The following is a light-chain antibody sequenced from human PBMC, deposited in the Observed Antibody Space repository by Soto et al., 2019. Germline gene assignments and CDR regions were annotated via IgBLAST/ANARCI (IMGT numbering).Light chain of an antibody. J-gene: IGLJ1*01. CDR3: QVWDIMTDNYV. V-gene: IGLV3-21*04. Sequence: SYELTQPPSVSVAPEKTATITCGGTNIGDKRVHWYRQKPGQAPVLLISYDSDRPSGIPERFSGSNSGNTATLTISRVEAGDEAEYYCQVWDIMTDNYVFGGGTKVTVL. CDR2: YDS. CDR1: NIGDKR.